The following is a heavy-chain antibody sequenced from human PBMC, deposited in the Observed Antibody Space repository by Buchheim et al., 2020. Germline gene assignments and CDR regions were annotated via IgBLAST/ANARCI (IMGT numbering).Heavy chain of an antibody. D-gene: IGHD2-2*03. J-gene: IGHJ6*02. CDR3: ARDAAFGYCSSTSCYGHYYYYGMDV. CDR2: IWYDGSNK. V-gene: IGHV3-33*01. CDR1: GFTFSSYG. Sequence: QVQLVGSGGGVVQPGRSLRLSCAASGFTFSSYGMHWVRQAPGKGLEWVAVIWYDGSNKYYADSVKGRFTISRDNSKNTLYLQMNSPRAEDTAVYYCARDAAFGYCSSTSCYGHYYYYGMDVWGQGTT.